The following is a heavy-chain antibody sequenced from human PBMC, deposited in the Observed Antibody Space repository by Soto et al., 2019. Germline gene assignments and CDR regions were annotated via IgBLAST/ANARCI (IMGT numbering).Heavy chain of an antibody. CDR3: ARDTHSAGGWFDT. V-gene: IGHV1-69*17. Sequence: QVQLVQSGAEVQKPGSSVKVSCKASGGTSGSLSITWVRQAPGQGLEWMGGITPLFGIPNYPQKFQGRLTITADKSTGTAYLELSSLRSEDTAVYYCARDTHSAGGWFDTWGRGTLVTVSS. CDR2: ITPLFGIP. D-gene: IGHD2-15*01. J-gene: IGHJ5*02. CDR1: GGTSGSLS.